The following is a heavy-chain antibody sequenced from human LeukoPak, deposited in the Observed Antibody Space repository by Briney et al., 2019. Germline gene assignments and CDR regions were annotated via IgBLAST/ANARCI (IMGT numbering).Heavy chain of an antibody. V-gene: IGHV3-7*01. D-gene: IGHD3-10*01. CDR3: VRDLPIWSQNYYYMDV. J-gene: IGHJ6*03. CDR1: GFTFSSYW. Sequence: TGGSLRLSCAASGFTFSSYWMTWVRQAPGKGLEWVANIKQDGSEKYYVDSVKGRFTISRDNAKNSLYLQVNSLRVEDTAVYYCVRDLPIWSQNYYYMDVWGKGTTVTVFS. CDR2: IKQDGSEK.